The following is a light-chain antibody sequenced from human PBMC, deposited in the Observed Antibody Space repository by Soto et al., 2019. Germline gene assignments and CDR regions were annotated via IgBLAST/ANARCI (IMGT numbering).Light chain of an antibody. Sequence: QSVLPQPASVSGSPGQSITISCTGTSSDVGGYNYVSWYQQHPGKAPKLMIYEVSNRPSGVSNRFSGSKSGNTASLTISGLQAEDEADYYCSSYTSSSTLYVFGTGTKSPS. CDR1: SSDVGGYNY. J-gene: IGLJ1*01. CDR3: SSYTSSSTLYV. V-gene: IGLV2-14*01. CDR2: EVS.